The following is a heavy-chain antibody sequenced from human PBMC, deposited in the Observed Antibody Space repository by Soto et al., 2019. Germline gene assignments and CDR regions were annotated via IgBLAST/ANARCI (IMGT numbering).Heavy chain of an antibody. J-gene: IGHJ3*02. Sequence: YGQKFQGRVTITADDSTTTAYMELRSLRSEDTAVYYCARDDYSDYSEDVFEIWGQGTMVTVSS. CDR3: ARDDYSDYSEDVFEI. D-gene: IGHD4-17*01. V-gene: IGHV1-69*01.